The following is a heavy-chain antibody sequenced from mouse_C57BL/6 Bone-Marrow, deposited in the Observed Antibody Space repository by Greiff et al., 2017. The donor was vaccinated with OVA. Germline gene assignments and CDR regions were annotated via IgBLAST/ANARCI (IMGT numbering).Heavy chain of an antibody. J-gene: IGHJ3*01. CDR1: GYTFTSYW. V-gene: IGHV1-7*01. CDR3: ARGKLFWLAY. Sequence: VQLVESGAELAKPGASVKLSCKASGYTFTSYWMHWVKQRPGQGLEWIGYINPSSGYTKSNQKFKDKATLTADKSSSTAYMQRSSLTYDDSAVYYCARGKLFWLAYWGQGTLVTVSA. CDR2: INPSSGYT.